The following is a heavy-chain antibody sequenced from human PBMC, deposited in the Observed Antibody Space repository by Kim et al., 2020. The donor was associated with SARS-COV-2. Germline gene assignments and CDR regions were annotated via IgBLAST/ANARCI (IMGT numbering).Heavy chain of an antibody. J-gene: IGHJ4*02. Sequence: KSGSTRYAQKFQGRVTMSRETSTNTAYMELNSRRVEDTAVYYCARGERLDSWCQGTLVTVSS. CDR2: KSGST. CDR3: ARGERLDS. D-gene: IGHD1-26*01. V-gene: IGHV1-8*01.